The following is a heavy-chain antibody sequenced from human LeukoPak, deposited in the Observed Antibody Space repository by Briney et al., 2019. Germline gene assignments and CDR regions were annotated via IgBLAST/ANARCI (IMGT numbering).Heavy chain of an antibody. CDR2: INHSGST. CDR1: GGSFSGYY. CDR3: ARGPKYCSGGSCYSFGFDY. J-gene: IGHJ4*02. Sequence: PSETLSLTCAVYGGSFSGYYWSWIRQPPGKGLEWIGEINHSGSTNYNPSLKSRVTISVDTSKNQFSLKLSSVTAADTAVYYCARGPKYCSGGSCYSFGFDYWGQGTLVTVSS. V-gene: IGHV4-34*01. D-gene: IGHD2-15*01.